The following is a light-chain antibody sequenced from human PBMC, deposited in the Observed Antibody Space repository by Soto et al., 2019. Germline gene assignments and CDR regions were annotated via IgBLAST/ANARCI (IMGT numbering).Light chain of an antibody. V-gene: IGLV1-44*01. CDR2: SNS. CDR1: NSNIGANT. CDR3: AAWDDSLNGVV. J-gene: IGLJ2*01. Sequence: QSVLTQPPSASGTPGQRVTISCSGSNSNIGANTVNWYQHLPGTAPKLLIYSNSQRPSGVPDRFSGSKSGTSAFLAISGLQSEDEADYYCAAWDDSLNGVVFGGGTKVTVL.